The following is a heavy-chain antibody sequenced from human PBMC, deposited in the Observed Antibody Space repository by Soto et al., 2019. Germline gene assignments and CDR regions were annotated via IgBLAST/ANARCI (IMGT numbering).Heavy chain of an antibody. Sequence: GGSLRLSCAASGFTFSSYAMSWVRQAPGKGLEWVSAISGSGGSTYYADSVKGRFTTSRDNSKNTLYLQMNGLRAEDTAVYYCAKDITLFVVVRLGMDVWGQGTTVPVYS. CDR2: ISGSGGST. V-gene: IGHV3-23*01. J-gene: IGHJ6*02. CDR1: GFTFSSYA. CDR3: AKDITLFVVVRLGMDV. D-gene: IGHD3-3*01.